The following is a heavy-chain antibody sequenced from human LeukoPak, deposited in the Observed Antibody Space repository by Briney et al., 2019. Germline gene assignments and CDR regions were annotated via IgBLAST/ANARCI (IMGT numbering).Heavy chain of an antibody. CDR2: IYYSGST. CDR1: GGSISSGSYY. D-gene: IGHD3-16*02. Sequence: SETLSLTCTVSGGSISSGSYYWSWIRQPPGKGLEWIGYIYYSGSTNYNPSLKSRVTISVDTSKNQFSLKLSSVTAADTAVYYCAREYSYTAHYYYYYYMDVWGKGTTVTVSS. J-gene: IGHJ6*03. CDR3: AREYSYTAHYYYYYYMDV. V-gene: IGHV4-61*01.